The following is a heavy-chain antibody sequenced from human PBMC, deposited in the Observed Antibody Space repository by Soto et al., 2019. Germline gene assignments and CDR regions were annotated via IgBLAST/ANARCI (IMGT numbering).Heavy chain of an antibody. J-gene: IGHJ6*02. Sequence: QVQLQESGPGLVKPSETLSLTCTVSGGSISSYYWSWIRQPPGKGLEWIGYIYYSGSTNYNPSLKRRVTISVDTSKNQFSLKLSSVTAADTAVYYGARAGGAVAGTVPYYYGMDVWGQGTTVTVSS. CDR2: IYYSGST. V-gene: IGHV4-59*01. CDR3: ARAGGAVAGTVPYYYGMDV. CDR1: GGSISSYY. D-gene: IGHD6-19*01.